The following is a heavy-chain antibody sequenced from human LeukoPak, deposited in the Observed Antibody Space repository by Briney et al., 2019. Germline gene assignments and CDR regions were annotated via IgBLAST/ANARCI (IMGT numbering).Heavy chain of an antibody. CDR2: ITSSGSSV. CDR3: ARALNDAFDI. V-gene: IGHV3-11*01. Sequence: GRSLRLSCAASGFTFSDYYMGWIRQAPGKGPEWISYITSSGSSVYYPDSVKGRFTISRDNAKNSLFLQINSLRAEDTAMFYCARALNDAFDIWGQGTMVTVSS. J-gene: IGHJ3*02. CDR1: GFTFSDYY.